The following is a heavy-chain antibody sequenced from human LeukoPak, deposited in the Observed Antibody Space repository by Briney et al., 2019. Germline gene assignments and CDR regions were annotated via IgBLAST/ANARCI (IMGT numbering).Heavy chain of an antibody. CDR2: IYYSGST. Sequence: SETLSLTCTVSGGSISSYYWSWIRQPPGKGLEWIGYIYYSGSTNYNPSLKSRVTISLDKSQNQFSLRLSSVTAADTAVYYCARNPRDGHTFDYWGQGTLVIVSS. CDR3: ARNPRDGHTFDY. V-gene: IGHV4-59*08. J-gene: IGHJ4*02. CDR1: GGSISSYY.